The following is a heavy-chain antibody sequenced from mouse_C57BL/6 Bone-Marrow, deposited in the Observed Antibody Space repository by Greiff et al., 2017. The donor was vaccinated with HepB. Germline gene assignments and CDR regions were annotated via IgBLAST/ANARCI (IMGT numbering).Heavy chain of an antibody. J-gene: IGHJ4*01. CDR1: GYTFTSYT. D-gene: IGHD2-5*01. Sequence: VKLQESGAELARPGASVKMSCKASGYTFTSYTMHWVKQRPGQGLEWIGYINPSSGYTKYNQKFKDKATLTADKSSSTAYMQLSSLTSEDSAVYYCARDYSNYDAMDYWGQGTSVTVSS. V-gene: IGHV1-4*01. CDR2: INPSSGYT. CDR3: ARDYSNYDAMDY.